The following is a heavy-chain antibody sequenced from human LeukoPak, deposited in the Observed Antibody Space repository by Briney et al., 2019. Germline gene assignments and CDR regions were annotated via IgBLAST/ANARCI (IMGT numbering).Heavy chain of an antibody. J-gene: IGHJ5*02. CDR1: GGSFSGYY. Sequence: PSETLSLTCAVYGGSFSGYYWSWIRQPPGKGLEWIGEINHSGSTNYNPSLKSQVTISVDTSKNQFSLKLSSVTAADTAVYYCARARWFGVGSRPSRGWFDPWGQGTLVTVSS. V-gene: IGHV4-34*01. CDR3: ARARWFGVGSRPSRGWFDP. CDR2: INHSGST. D-gene: IGHD3-10*01.